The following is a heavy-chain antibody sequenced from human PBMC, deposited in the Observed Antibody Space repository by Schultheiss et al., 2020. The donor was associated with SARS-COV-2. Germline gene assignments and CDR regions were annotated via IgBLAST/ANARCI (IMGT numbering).Heavy chain of an antibody. CDR2: IYYSGST. D-gene: IGHD3-16*02. CDR3: ARLSRSFGGVIATAAGDY. J-gene: IGHJ4*02. Sequence: SETLSLTCTVSGGSISSSSYYWGWIRQPPGKGLEWIGSIYYSGSTYYNPSLKSRVTISVDTSKNQFSLKLSSVTAADTAVYYCARLSRSFGGVIATAAGDYWGQGTLVTVSS. V-gene: IGHV4-39*01. CDR1: GGSISSSSYY.